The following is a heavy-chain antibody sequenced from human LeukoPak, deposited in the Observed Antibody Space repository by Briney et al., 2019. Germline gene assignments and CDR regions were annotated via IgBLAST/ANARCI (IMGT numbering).Heavy chain of an antibody. CDR3: ARASDDILTGVSDY. Sequence: SETLSLTCTVSGGSISSGGYYWSWIRQHPGKGLEWIGYSYYSGSTYYNPSLKSRVTISVDTSKNQFSLKLSSVPAADPAVYYCARASDDILTGVSDYWGQGTLVTVSS. CDR1: GGSISSGGYY. CDR2: SYYSGST. D-gene: IGHD3-9*01. V-gene: IGHV4-31*03. J-gene: IGHJ4*02.